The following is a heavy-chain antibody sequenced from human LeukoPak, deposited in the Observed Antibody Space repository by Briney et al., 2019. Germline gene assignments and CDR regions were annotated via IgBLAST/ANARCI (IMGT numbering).Heavy chain of an antibody. V-gene: IGHV1-69*02. CDR2: IIPILGIA. Sequence: ASVKVSCKASGDTFSSYSIIWVRQAPGQGLEWMGRIIPILGIANFAQKFQGRVTIIADKSTSTTYMELSSLRSEDTAVYYCARSSMGGYASNWFDPWGQGTLVTVSS. J-gene: IGHJ5*02. CDR1: GDTFSSYS. CDR3: ARSSMGGYASNWFDP. D-gene: IGHD5-12*01.